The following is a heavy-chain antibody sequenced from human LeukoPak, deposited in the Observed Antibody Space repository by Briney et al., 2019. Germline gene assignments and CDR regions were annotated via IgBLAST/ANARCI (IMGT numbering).Heavy chain of an antibody. V-gene: IGHV1-69*04. Sequence: SVKVSCKASGYTFTSYGISWVRQAPGQGLEWMGRIIPILGIANYAQKFQGRVTITADKSTSTAYMELSSLRSEDTAVYYCARDGEPQAYCGGDCYLDYWGQGTLVTVSS. J-gene: IGHJ4*02. CDR3: ARDGEPQAYCGGDCYLDY. D-gene: IGHD2-21*02. CDR1: GYTFTSYG. CDR2: IIPILGIA.